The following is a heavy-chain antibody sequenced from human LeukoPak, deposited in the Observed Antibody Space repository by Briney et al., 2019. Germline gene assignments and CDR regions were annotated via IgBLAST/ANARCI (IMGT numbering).Heavy chain of an antibody. V-gene: IGHV1-46*01. CDR1: GYIFSSYH. D-gene: IGHD6-6*01. CDR2: VNPGGGST. J-gene: IGHJ4*02. Sequence: ASVKVSCKASGYIFSSYHIHWVRQAPGQGLEWMGRVNPGGGSTSYAQKFQGRVTMTRDTSTSTVYMELRSLRSEDTAVYYCAREGTFGYSSSSTDYWGQGTLVTVSS. CDR3: AREGTFGYSSSSTDY.